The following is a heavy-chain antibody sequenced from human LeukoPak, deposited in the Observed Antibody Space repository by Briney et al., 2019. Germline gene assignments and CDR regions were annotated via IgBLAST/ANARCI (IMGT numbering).Heavy chain of an antibody. J-gene: IGHJ4*02. D-gene: IGHD3-3*01. CDR1: GGSISSYY. CDR3: AREVNLRFLEWLIDY. CDR2: IYTSGST. Sequence: SETLSLTCTVSGGSISSYYWSWFRQPAGKGLEWIGRIYTSGSTNYNPSLKSRVTMSVDTSKNQFSLKLSSVTAADTAVYYCAREVNLRFLEWLIDYWGQGTLVTVSS. V-gene: IGHV4-4*07.